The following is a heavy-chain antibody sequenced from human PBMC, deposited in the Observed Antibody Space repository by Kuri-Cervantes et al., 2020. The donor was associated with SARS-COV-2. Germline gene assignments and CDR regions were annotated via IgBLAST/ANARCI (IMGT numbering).Heavy chain of an antibody. V-gene: IGHV3-11*04. D-gene: IGHD6-13*01. CDR3: AKDAAAAVKVCYFDY. J-gene: IGHJ4*02. CDR2: IGPSGTTK. Sequence: GESLKISCTASGFIFSDYYMTWIRQAPGKGPEWVSNIGPSGTTKYYADSVKGRFTISRDNSKNTLYLQMNSLRAEDTAVYYCAKDAAAAVKVCYFDYWGQGTLVTVSS. CDR1: GFIFSDYY.